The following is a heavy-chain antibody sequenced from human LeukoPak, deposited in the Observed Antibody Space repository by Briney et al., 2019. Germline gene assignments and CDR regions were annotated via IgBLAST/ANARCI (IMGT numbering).Heavy chain of an antibody. J-gene: IGHJ4*02. V-gene: IGHV3-74*01. Sequence: PGGSLRLSCAGFTFNSHWMHWVRHAPGKGLMWVSGISRDGSIIRYADSVKGGFTISRDNAKNTLYLQMNSLRAEDTAIYYCTVPFTIPSNWGQGTLVTVPS. CDR3: TVPFTIPSN. CDR1: FTFNSHW. D-gene: IGHD3-3*01. CDR2: ISRDGSII.